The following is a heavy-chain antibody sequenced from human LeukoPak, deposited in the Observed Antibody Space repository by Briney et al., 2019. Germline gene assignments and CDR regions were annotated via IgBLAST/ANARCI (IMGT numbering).Heavy chain of an antibody. CDR2: IRSKAYGGTT. CDR1: GFIFGDYA. Sequence: PGGSLRLSCTASGFIFGDYAMSWVRQAPGKGLEWVGFIRSKAYGGTTEYAASVKGRFTISRDDSKNIAYLQMNSLKTEDTAVYYCTRDDVDTAMYFDYWGQGTLVTVSS. V-gene: IGHV3-49*04. D-gene: IGHD5-18*01. J-gene: IGHJ4*02. CDR3: TRDDVDTAMYFDY.